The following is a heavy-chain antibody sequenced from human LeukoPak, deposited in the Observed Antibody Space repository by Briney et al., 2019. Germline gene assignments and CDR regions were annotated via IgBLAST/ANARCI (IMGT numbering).Heavy chain of an antibody. Sequence: PSETLSLTCAVYGGSFSGYYWSWIRQPPGKGLEWIGEINHSGSTNYNPSLKSRVTISVDTSKNQFSLKLSSVTAADTAVYYCASSVGAWFYFDYWGQGTLVTVSS. D-gene: IGHD4/OR15-4a*01. CDR2: INHSGST. V-gene: IGHV4-34*01. CDR1: GGSFSGYY. J-gene: IGHJ4*02. CDR3: ASSVGAWFYFDY.